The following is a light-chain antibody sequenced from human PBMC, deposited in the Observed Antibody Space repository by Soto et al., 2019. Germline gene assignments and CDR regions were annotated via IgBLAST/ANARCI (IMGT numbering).Light chain of an antibody. V-gene: IGKV1-6*01. CDR1: RSISNW. CDR3: LQDYNYLWT. Sequence: IQMTQSPSTLSASVGDRVTITCRASRSISNWLAWYQQRPGIALKLLIYAASSLQSGVPSRFSGSGSGTDFTLTISSLQPEDFATYYCLQDYNYLWTFGQGNKVDIK. J-gene: IGKJ1*01. CDR2: AAS.